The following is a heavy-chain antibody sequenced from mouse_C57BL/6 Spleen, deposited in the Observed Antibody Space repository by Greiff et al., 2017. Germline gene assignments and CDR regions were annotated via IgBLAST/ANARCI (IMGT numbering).Heavy chain of an antibody. CDR1: GYTFTDYY. V-gene: IGHV1-19*01. Sequence: EVQLQQSGPVLVKPGASVKMSCKAPGYTFTDYYMNWVKQSHGKSLEWIGVINPYNGGTSYNQKFKGKAILTVDKSSLTAYMDLNSLTSEDAAVYSCATNVSFDYWGQGATLAVSS. J-gene: IGHJ2*01. CDR2: INPYNGGT. CDR3: ATNVSFDY. D-gene: IGHD4-1*01.